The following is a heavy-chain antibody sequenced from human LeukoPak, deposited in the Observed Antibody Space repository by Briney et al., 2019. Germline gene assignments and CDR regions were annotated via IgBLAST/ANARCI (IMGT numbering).Heavy chain of an antibody. V-gene: IGHV3-21*04. D-gene: IGHD6-13*01. CDR1: GFTFSNYA. CDR3: AKASSSWYYFDY. CDR2: ISGSSTDI. J-gene: IGHJ4*02. Sequence: PGGSLRLSCAASGFTFSNYAMNWVRQAPGKGLEWVSSISGSSTDIYYADSVKGRFTISRDNSKNSLYLQRNSLRTEDTASYYCAKASSSWYYFDYWGQGTLVTVSS.